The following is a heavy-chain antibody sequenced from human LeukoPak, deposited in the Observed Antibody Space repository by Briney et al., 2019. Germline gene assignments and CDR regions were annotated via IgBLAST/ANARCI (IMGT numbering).Heavy chain of an antibody. CDR1: GGSISSYY. CDR3: ARLIYTFGAGRYFDY. CDR2: ISHSGST. J-gene: IGHJ4*02. D-gene: IGHD3/OR15-3a*01. Sequence: SETLSLTCTVSGGSISSYYWSWIRQPPGKGLEWIGYISHSGSTNYNPSLKSRVTISVDTSKDQFSLKLSSVTAADTAVYYCARLIYTFGAGRYFDYWGQGTLVTVSS. V-gene: IGHV4-59*08.